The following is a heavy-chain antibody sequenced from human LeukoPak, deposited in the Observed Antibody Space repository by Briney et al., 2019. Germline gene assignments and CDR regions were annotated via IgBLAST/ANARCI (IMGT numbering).Heavy chain of an antibody. CDR3: ARDGGSGYPFDY. CDR2: SHTDGST. CDR1: GFNVYNNY. V-gene: IGHV3-66*01. D-gene: IGHD3-3*01. Sequence: PGGSLRLSCVASGFNVYNNYMIWVRQAPGKGLEWVSVSHTDGSTRYADSVKGRFIISRDKSKNTLYLQMNSLRAEDTAVYYCARDGGSGYPFDYWGHGTLAIVSS. J-gene: IGHJ4*01.